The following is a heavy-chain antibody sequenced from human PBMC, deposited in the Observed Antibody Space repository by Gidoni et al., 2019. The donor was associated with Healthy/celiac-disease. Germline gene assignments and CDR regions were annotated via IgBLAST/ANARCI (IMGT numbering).Heavy chain of an antibody. V-gene: IGHV4-34*01. CDR2: INHSGST. J-gene: IGHJ5*02. CDR1: AGSFSGYY. D-gene: IGHD3-10*01. CDR3: ARGTKVQVFTPPDWFDP. Sequence: QVQLQQWGAGLLKPSETLSLTCAVYAGSFSGYYWSWSRQPPGKGLEWIGEINHSGSTNYNPSLKSRVTISVDTSKNKFSLKLSSVTAADTAVYYCARGTKVQVFTPPDWFDPWGQGTLVTVSS.